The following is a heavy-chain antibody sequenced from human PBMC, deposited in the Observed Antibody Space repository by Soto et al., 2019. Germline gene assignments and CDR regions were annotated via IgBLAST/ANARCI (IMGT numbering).Heavy chain of an antibody. CDR1: GFICSSYD. D-gene: IGHD2-8*02. CDR3: AKATATGGGAFEV. V-gene: IGHV3-23*01. J-gene: IGHJ3*01. CDR2: ILVGGST. Sequence: GGSLRLSCAVSGFICSSYDMSWVRQAPGKGLEWVSTILVGGSTHYEDSVKGRFTISRDTSKNTVYLQMNSLTAGDTAVYYCAKATATGGGAFEVYGQGTMVTVSS.